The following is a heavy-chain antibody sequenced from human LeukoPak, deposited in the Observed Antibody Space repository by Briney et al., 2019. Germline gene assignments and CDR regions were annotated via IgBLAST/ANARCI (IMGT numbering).Heavy chain of an antibody. Sequence: NSSETLSLTCAVYGGSFSGYYWSWIRQPPGKGLEWIGEINHSGSTNYNPSLKSRVTISVDTSKNQFSLKLNSVTAADTAVYYCARTEGYSYGYGYWGQGTLVTVSS. D-gene: IGHD5-18*01. V-gene: IGHV4-34*01. CDR3: ARTEGYSYGYGY. J-gene: IGHJ4*02. CDR1: GGSFSGYY. CDR2: INHSGST.